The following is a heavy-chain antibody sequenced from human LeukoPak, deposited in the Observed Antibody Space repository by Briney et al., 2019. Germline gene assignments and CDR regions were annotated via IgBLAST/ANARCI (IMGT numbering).Heavy chain of an antibody. J-gene: IGHJ4*02. V-gene: IGHV3-23*01. CDR3: AKGDHGDCK. D-gene: IGHD2-21*02. CDR2: ITSSDRT. CDR1: GFTFSSYA. Sequence: GGSLPHPCAASGFTFSSYAVAWVRQAPGKGLEWVSSITSSDRTYYADSVKGQLTISRDNSKNTLYMEMTSLRAEDTAVYYCAKGDHGDCKWGQG.